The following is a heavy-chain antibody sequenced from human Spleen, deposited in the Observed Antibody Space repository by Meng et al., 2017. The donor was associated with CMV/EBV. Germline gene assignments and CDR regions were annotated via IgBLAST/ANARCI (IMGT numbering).Heavy chain of an antibody. D-gene: IGHD6-19*01. CDR1: GFTFSNYA. CDR2: IYSGGSST. CDR3: AKRPQGSSAWFYYFDY. J-gene: IGHJ4*02. V-gene: IGHV3-23*03. Sequence: GESLKISCAASGFTFSNYAMSWVRQAPGKGLEWVSVIYSGGSSTFYVDSVKGRFTISRDNSKNTLYLQMNSLRVEDTAVYYCAKRPQGSSAWFYYFDYWGQGTLVTVSS.